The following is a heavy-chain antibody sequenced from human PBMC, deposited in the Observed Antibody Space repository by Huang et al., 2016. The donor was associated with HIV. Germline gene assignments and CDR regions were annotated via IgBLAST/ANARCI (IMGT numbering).Heavy chain of an antibody. CDR2: IYWDDDK. D-gene: IGHD3-10*01. CDR1: GFSPSSSGVG. CDR3: AHTEALVRGILDAFDV. Sequence: QITLKESGPTLVKPTQTLTLTCTFSGFSPSSSGVGVGWLGQPPGKALEWLVLIYWDDDKRFSPSLKSRLTITKDTSKNQVVLTMTNMVPVDTATYYCAHTEALVRGILDAFDVWGPGTMVTVSS. J-gene: IGHJ3*01. V-gene: IGHV2-5*02.